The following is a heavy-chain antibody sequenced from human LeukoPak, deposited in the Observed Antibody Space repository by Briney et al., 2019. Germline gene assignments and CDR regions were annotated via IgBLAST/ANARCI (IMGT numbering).Heavy chain of an antibody. CDR1: GGSFSGYY. J-gene: IGHJ4*02. V-gene: IGHV4-34*01. CDR2: INHSGST. D-gene: IGHD4-17*01. CDR3: ARGFFFSTE. Sequence: SETLSLTCAVYGGSFSGYYWSWIRQPPGKGLEWIGEINHSGSTNYNPSLKSRVTISVDTSKNQFSLKLSSVTAADTAVYYCARGFFFSTEWGQGTLVTVSS.